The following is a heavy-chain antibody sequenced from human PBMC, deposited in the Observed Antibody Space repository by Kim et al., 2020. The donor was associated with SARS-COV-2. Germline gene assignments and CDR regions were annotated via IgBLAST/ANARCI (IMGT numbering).Heavy chain of an antibody. CDR2: ISSSSSYI. D-gene: IGHD3-22*01. CDR1: GFTFSSYS. J-gene: IGHJ5*02. V-gene: IGHV3-21*01. CDR3: ARDNQPVTYDSSGQGGWFDP. Sequence: GGSLRLSCAASGFTFSSYSMNWVRQAPGKGLEWVSSISSSSSYIYYADSVKGRFTISRDNAKNSLYLQMNSLRAEDTAVYYCARDNQPVTYDSSGQGGWFDPWGQGTLVTVSS.